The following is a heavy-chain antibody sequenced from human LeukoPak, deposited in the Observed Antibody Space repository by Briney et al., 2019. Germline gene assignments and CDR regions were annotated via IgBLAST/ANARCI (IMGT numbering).Heavy chain of an antibody. CDR2: VVVGSGNT. CDR1: GFTFTSSA. Sequence: SVKVSCKASGFTFTSSAMQWVRQARGQRLEWIGWVVVGSGNTNYAQKFQERVTITRDMSTSTAYMELSSLRSEDTAVYYCAAAWFGLTYNWFDPWGQGTLVTVSS. V-gene: IGHV1-58*02. J-gene: IGHJ5*02. CDR3: AAAWFGLTYNWFDP. D-gene: IGHD3-10*01.